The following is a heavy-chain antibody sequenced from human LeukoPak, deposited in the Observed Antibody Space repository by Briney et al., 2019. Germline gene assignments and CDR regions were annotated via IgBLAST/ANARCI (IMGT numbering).Heavy chain of an antibody. CDR3: AKGRYYYYYMDV. CDR1: GFTFSSYG. CDR2: ISGSGGTT. V-gene: IGHV3-23*01. J-gene: IGHJ6*03. Sequence: GGSLRLSCAASGFTFSSYGMSWVRQAPGKGLEWVSAISGSGGTTYYADSVKGRLTISRDNSKSTLYLQMNSLRAEDTAVYYCAKGRYYYYYMDVWGKGTTVTISS.